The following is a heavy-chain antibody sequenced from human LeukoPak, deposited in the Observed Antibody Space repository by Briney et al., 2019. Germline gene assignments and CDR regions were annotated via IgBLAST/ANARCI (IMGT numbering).Heavy chain of an antibody. CDR2: IYYSGST. Sequence: SETLSLTCTVSGGSISSYYWSWIRQPPGKGLEWIGYIYYSGSTNYNPSLKSRVTISVDTSKNQFSLKLSSVTAADTAVYYCARDVNSSGWYEVDYWGQGTLVTVSS. CDR1: GGSISSYY. J-gene: IGHJ4*02. CDR3: ARDVNSSGWYEVDY. V-gene: IGHV4-59*12. D-gene: IGHD6-19*01.